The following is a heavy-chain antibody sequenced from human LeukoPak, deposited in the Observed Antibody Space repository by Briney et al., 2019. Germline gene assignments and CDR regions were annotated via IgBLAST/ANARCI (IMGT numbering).Heavy chain of an antibody. CDR1: GGSISSYY. CDR2: IYSSGST. J-gene: IGHJ4*02. CDR3: ARRIDYYDSSGYSLFFDY. Sequence: SETLSLTCTVSGGSISSYYWSRIRQPAGKGLEWIGRIYSSGSTNYNPSLKSRVTISVDTSKNQFSLKLSSVTVADTAVYYCARRIDYYDSSGYSLFFDYWGQGTLVTVSS. V-gene: IGHV4-4*07. D-gene: IGHD3-22*01.